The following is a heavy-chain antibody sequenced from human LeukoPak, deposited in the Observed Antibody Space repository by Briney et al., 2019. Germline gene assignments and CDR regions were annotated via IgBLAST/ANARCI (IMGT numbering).Heavy chain of an antibody. CDR1: GFTVSNYN. D-gene: IGHD6-6*01. V-gene: IGHV3-21*01. CDR2: ISSSSYI. CDR3: ARDIGIAARPVFGY. Sequence: KPGGSLRLSCAASGFTVSNYNMNWVRQAPGKGLEWVSSISSSSYIYYADSVKGRFTISRDNAKNSLYLQMNSLRAEDAAVYYCARDIGIAARPVFGYWGQEPWSPSPQ. J-gene: IGHJ4*01.